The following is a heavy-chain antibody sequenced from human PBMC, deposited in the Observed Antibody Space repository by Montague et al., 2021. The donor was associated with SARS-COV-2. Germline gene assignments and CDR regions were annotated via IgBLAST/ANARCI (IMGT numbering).Heavy chain of an antibody. V-gene: IGHV4-59*01. CDR1: GGSIRSYY. J-gene: IGHJ4*02. CDR2: IYYTGET. CDR3: ARFWSGYVDK. D-gene: IGHD3-3*01. Sequence: SETLSLTCSFSGGSIRSYYWSWIRLPPEKPLEWLGYIYYTGETTHSPSLKSRVTISVDTSRSQFSLRLTSVTAADTAVYFCARFWSGYVDKWSQGTLVTVSS.